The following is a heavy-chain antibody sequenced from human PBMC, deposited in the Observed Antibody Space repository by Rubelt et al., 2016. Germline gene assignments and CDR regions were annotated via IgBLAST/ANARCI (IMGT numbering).Heavy chain of an antibody. CDR2: ISYGGTNT. D-gene: IGHD3-22*01. V-gene: IGHV3-30*04. Sequence: EARGGLVQPGGSLRLSCVASGFTFSNYAMHWVRQAPGKGLEWVAVISYGGTNTYYADSVKGRFTISRDNSKNPLYLQMDSLRTEETAVYYCARAPDPGSGYYPYYFDYWGQGTMVSVSS. CDR1: GFTFSNYA. J-gene: IGHJ4*02. CDR3: ARAPDPGSGYYPYYFDY.